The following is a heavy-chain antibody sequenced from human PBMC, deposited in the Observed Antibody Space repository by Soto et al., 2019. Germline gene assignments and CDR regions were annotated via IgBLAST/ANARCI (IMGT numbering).Heavy chain of an antibody. CDR3: ARIRGYWYGLDV. CDR1: GFPLSTYG. Sequence: EVQLLESGGGLVQPGGSLRLSCAASGFPLSTYGMTWVRQAPGQGLEGVSAITGTGGNTYYVDSVKGRFTSSRDNSKNMLYLQVNSMRVEDTAVYYCARIRGYWYGLDVWGQGTTVTVSS. V-gene: IGHV3-23*01. CDR2: ITGTGGNT. J-gene: IGHJ6*02.